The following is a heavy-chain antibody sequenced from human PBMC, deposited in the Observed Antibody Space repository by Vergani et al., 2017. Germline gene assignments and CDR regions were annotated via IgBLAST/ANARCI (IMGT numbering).Heavy chain of an antibody. Sequence: QVQLVQSGAEVKKPGASVKVSCKASGYTFTSYGINWVRQAPGQGLEWMGWISPYKGLTNYAQKLQGRVTMTTDTSTSTAYMELRSLRSEDTAVYFCATWGLLWFVELLSPARYYYYGMDVWGQGTTVTVSS. CDR2: ISPYKGLT. D-gene: IGHD3-10*01. V-gene: IGHV1-18*01. J-gene: IGHJ6*02. CDR3: ATWGLLWFVELLSPARYYYYGMDV. CDR1: GYTFTSYG.